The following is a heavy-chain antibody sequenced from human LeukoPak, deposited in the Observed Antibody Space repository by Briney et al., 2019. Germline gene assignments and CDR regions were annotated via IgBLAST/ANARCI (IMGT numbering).Heavy chain of an antibody. CDR3: ARGGTRSYYYYYGMDV. V-gene: IGHV4-34*01. CDR2: INHSGST. D-gene: IGHD2-2*01. CDR1: GGSFSGYY. Sequence: SETLSFICAVYGGSFSGYYWSWIRHPPGKGLEWIGEINHSGSTNYNPSLKSRVTISVDTSKNQFSLKLSSVTAADTAVYYCARGGTRSYYYYYGMDVWGQGTTVTVSS. J-gene: IGHJ6*02.